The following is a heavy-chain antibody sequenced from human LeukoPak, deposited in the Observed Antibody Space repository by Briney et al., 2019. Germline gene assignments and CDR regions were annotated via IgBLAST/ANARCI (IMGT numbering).Heavy chain of an antibody. Sequence: PGGSLRLSCAASGFTFSSYGMHWVRQAPGKGLEWVAFIRYDGSNKDYADSVKGRFTISRDNSENTLYLQMNSLRAEDTAVYYCAKDTDKGNYYFDYWGQGTLVTVSS. V-gene: IGHV3-30*02. D-gene: IGHD3-10*01. CDR2: IRYDGSNK. J-gene: IGHJ4*02. CDR3: AKDTDKGNYYFDY. CDR1: GFTFSSYG.